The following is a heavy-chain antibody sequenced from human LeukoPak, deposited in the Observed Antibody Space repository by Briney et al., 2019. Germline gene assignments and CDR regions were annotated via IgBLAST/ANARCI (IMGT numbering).Heavy chain of an antibody. J-gene: IGHJ3*02. CDR2: IYYSGST. CDR3: ASQSGSYSGAFDI. Sequence: PSETLSLTCTVSGGSISSYYWSWIRQPPGKGLEWIGYIYYSGSTNYNPSLKSRVTISVDTSKNQFSLKLSSVTAADAAVYYCASQSGSYSGAFDIWGQGTMVTVSS. D-gene: IGHD1-26*01. CDR1: GGSISSYY. V-gene: IGHV4-59*01.